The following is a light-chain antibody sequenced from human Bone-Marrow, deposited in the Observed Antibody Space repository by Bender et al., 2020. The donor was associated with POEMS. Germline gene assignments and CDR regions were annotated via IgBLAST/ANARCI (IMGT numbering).Light chain of an antibody. Sequence: QLALTQSPSASASLGASVKLTCTLSSGHSSYAIAWHQQQPEKGPRYLMKVNSDGSHSKGDGIPDRFSGSSSGSERYLTISSLQSEDEADYYCQTWGTGIQVFGGGTKLTVL. CDR1: SGHSSYA. CDR3: QTWGTGIQV. J-gene: IGLJ2*01. CDR2: VNSDGSH. V-gene: IGLV4-69*01.